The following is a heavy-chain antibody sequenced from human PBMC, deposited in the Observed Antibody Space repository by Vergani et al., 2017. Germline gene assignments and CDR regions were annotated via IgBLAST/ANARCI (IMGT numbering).Heavy chain of an antibody. D-gene: IGHD1-14*01. J-gene: IGHJ5*02. CDR2: FDPEDGET. V-gene: IGHV1-24*01. CDR3: APTGTRGRDNWFDP. CDR1: GHTLTELS. Sequence: QVQLVQSGAEVKKPGASVKVSCKVSGHTLTELSMHWVRQAPGKGLEWMGGFDPEDGETIYAQKFQGRVTMTEDTSTDTAYMELSSLGSEETAVYYCAPTGTRGRDNWFDPWGQGTLVTVSS.